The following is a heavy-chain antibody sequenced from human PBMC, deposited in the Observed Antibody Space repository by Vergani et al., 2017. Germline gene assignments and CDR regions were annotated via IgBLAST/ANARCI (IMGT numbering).Heavy chain of an antibody. D-gene: IGHD3-10*01. J-gene: IGHJ3*01. CDR1: GYIFSNFW. Sequence: EVMLVQSGSETKKPGESLKISCQALGYIFSNFWIGWVRQRPGRGLEWMGIIYPGDSEVKSNPTFRGQVIFSIDTSVDTAYLQWRILQASDTATYFCTSGGHGSENGGALQLWGQGTNITVSS. V-gene: IGHV5-51*01. CDR3: TSGGHGSENGGALQL. CDR2: IYPGDSEV.